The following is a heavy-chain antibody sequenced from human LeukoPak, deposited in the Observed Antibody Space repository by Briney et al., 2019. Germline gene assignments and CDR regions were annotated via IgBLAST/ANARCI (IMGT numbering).Heavy chain of an antibody. J-gene: IGHJ3*02. Sequence: PGGSLRLSCAASGFTFSTYAMSWVRQAPGKGLEWVSGISGSAGSTYYADSVKGRFAISRDNSKNTLYLQMNSLRAEDTAVYYCARGGYSGSYYSAFDIWGQGTMVAVSS. CDR1: GFTFSTYA. V-gene: IGHV3-23*01. CDR3: ARGGYSGSYYSAFDI. D-gene: IGHD1-26*01. CDR2: ISGSAGST.